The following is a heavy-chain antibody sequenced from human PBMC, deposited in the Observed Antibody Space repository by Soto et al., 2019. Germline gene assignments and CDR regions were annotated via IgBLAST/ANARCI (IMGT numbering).Heavy chain of an antibody. V-gene: IGHV3-11*01. J-gene: IGHJ4*02. Sequence: GGSLRLSFAASGFTFSDYYMSWIRQAPGKGLEWVSYISSSGSTIYYADSVKGRFTISRDNAKNSLYLQMNSLRAEDTAVYYCARSGMVVVPATRHWGQGTLVTVSS. CDR1: GFTFSDYY. CDR3: ARSGMVVVPATRH. D-gene: IGHD2-2*01. CDR2: ISSSGSTI.